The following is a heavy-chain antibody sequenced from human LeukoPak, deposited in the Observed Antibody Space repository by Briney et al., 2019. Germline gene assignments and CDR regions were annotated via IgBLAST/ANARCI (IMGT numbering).Heavy chain of an antibody. V-gene: IGHV3-74*01. J-gene: IGHJ6*02. CDR2: INSDGTTT. Sequence: PGGSLRLSCAASGFTFSSYWMHWVRQAPGKGLLWVSRINSDGTTTYYADSVKGRFTISRDNAKNTLYLQVNSLRAEDTAVYYCARGNYYGMDVWGQGTTVTVPS. CDR3: ARGNYYGMDV. CDR1: GFTFSSYW.